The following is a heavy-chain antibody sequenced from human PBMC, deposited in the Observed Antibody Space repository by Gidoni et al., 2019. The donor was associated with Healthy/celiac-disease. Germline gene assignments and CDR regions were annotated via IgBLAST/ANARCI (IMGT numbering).Heavy chain of an antibody. CDR3: ARDRDYDYVWGSYRYPKPLDY. J-gene: IGHJ4*02. CDR2: IWYDGSNK. D-gene: IGHD3-16*02. CDR1: GFTFSSYG. Sequence: QVQLVASGGGVVQPGRSLRLSCAASGFTFSSYGMHWVRQAPGKGLEWVAVIWYDGSNKYYADSVKGRFTISRDNSKNTLYLQMNSLRAEDTAVYYCARDRDYDYVWGSYRYPKPLDYWGQGTLVTVSS. V-gene: IGHV3-33*01.